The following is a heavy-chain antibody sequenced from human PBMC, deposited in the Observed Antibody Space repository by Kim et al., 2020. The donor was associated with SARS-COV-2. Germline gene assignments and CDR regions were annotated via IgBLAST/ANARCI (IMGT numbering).Heavy chain of an antibody. J-gene: IGHJ4*02. CDR2: GT. V-gene: IGHV4-4*07. D-gene: IGHD5-12*01. CDR3: ARAVAISDFDF. Sequence: GTKYNPAPGSRVTMSLDTAKNQFFLRLNSVTAADTALYYCARAVAISDFDFWGQGTLVTVSS.